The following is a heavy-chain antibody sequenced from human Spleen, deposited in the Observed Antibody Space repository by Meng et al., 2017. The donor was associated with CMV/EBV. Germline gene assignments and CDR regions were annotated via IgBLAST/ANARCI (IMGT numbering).Heavy chain of an antibody. CDR3: ARLTILTGYQYYYYYGMDV. Sequence: SETLSLTCTVSGGSVSSRSHYWTWIRQSPGNGLEWIGYIYYSGSTTYNTSLKSRLTISVDTSKNQFSLRLSSVTAADTAVYYCARLTILTGYQYYYYYGMDVWGQGTTVTVSS. CDR1: GGSVSSRSHY. J-gene: IGHJ6*02. D-gene: IGHD3-9*01. V-gene: IGHV4-61*01. CDR2: IYYSGST.